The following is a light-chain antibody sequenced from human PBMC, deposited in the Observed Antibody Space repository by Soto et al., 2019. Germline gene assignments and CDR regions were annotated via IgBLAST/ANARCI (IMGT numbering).Light chain of an antibody. CDR1: SSDVGGYNY. V-gene: IGLV2-8*01. CDR3: SSYVGSNSV. J-gene: IGLJ2*01. CDR2: EVS. Sequence: QSVLTQPPSASGSPGQSVTISCTGTSSDVGGYNYVSWYQQHPGKAPKLMIYEVSKRPSGVPDRFSGSKSGNTASLTVSGLQAEDEADYYCSSYVGSNSVFGGGTKLTVL.